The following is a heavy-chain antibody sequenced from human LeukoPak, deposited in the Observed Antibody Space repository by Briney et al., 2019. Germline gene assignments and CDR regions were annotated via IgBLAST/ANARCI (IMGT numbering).Heavy chain of an antibody. CDR3: ARGPRYYDILTGYRTWYFDL. CDR1: GGSFSGYY. Sequence: PSETLSLTCAVYGGSFSGYYRSWIRQPPGKGLEWIGEINHSGSTNYNPSLKSRVTISVDTSKNQFSLKLSSVTAADTAVYYFARGPRYYDILTGYRTWYFDLWGRGPLVTVSS. J-gene: IGHJ2*01. CDR2: INHSGST. V-gene: IGHV4-34*01. D-gene: IGHD3-9*01.